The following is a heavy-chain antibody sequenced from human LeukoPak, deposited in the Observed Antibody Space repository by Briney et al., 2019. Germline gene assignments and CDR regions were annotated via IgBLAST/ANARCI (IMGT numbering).Heavy chain of an antibody. Sequence: ASVKVSCKASGYTFTSYAMNWVRQAPGQGLEWMGWVNTNTGNPAYAQGFTGRFVFSLDTSVSTAYLQISSLKAEDTAVYYCAGGAAGVLNWFDPWGQGTLVTVSS. CDR3: AGGAAGVLNWFDP. CDR2: VNTNTGNP. CDR1: GYTFTSYA. D-gene: IGHD6-13*01. V-gene: IGHV7-4-1*02. J-gene: IGHJ5*02.